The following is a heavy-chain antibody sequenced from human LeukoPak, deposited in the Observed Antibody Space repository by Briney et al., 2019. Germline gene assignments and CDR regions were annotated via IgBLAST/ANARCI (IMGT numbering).Heavy chain of an antibody. D-gene: IGHD3-3*01. Sequence: GRSFRVSCAASGFTFSGYGMQCVLHALAKCLEGVTGIAYDGSRKHYADSVKGRFTISRDNSRNTMDLQMNSLRVEDTAVYHCTRYDSSRFDPWGQGTLVIVSA. V-gene: IGHV3-30*03. CDR1: GFTFSGYG. CDR2: IAYDGSRK. J-gene: IGHJ5*02. CDR3: TRYDSSRFDP.